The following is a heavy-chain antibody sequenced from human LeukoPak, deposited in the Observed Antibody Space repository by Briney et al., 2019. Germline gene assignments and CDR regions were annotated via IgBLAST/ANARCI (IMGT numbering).Heavy chain of an antibody. J-gene: IGHJ4*02. D-gene: IGHD4-17*01. CDR3: ARVLTVTFFDY. CDR1: GGSISSYY. CDR2: TYYSGST. Sequence: SETLSLTCTVSGGSISSYYWGWIRQPPGKGLEWIGTTYYSGSTYYSPSLKSRVTISVDTSKNQFSLKLSSVTAADTAVYYCARVLTVTFFDYWGQGTLVTVSS. V-gene: IGHV4-39*07.